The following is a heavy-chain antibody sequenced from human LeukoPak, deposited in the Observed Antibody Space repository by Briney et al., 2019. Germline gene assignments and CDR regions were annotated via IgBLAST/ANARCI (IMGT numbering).Heavy chain of an antibody. Sequence: ASVKVSCKASGYTFTGYYMHWVRQAPGQGLEWMGGFDPEDGETIYAQKFQGRVTMTEDTSTDTAYMELSSLRSEDTAVYYCARAPYYDFWSGYYSYYYYYMDVWGKGTTVTVSS. V-gene: IGHV1-24*01. CDR1: GYTFTGYY. J-gene: IGHJ6*03. D-gene: IGHD3-3*01. CDR2: FDPEDGET. CDR3: ARAPYYDFWSGYYSYYYYYMDV.